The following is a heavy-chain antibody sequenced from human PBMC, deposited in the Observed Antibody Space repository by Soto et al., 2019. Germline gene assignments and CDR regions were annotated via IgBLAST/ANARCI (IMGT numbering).Heavy chain of an antibody. Sequence: GASVKVSCKASGYTFTSYYMHWVRQAPGQGLEWMGIINPSGGSTSYAQKLQGRVTMTRDTSTSTVYMELSSLRSEDTAVYYCARSCSGEPGYSSSCPLDAFDIWGQGTMVTVSS. CDR3: ARSCSGEPGYSSSCPLDAFDI. D-gene: IGHD6-13*01. V-gene: IGHV1-46*03. CDR2: INPSGGST. CDR1: GYTFTSYY. J-gene: IGHJ3*02.